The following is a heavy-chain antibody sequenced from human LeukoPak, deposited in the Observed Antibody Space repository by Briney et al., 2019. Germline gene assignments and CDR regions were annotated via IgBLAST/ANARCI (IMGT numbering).Heavy chain of an antibody. Sequence: SETLSLTCTVSGGSISSSSYYWGWIRQPPGKGLEWIGNIYFSENTYYNPSLKSRVAIHIDTSKNQFSLKLSSVTAADTAVYYCARDWDAAAYWGQGTLVTVSS. CDR1: GGSISSSSYY. V-gene: IGHV4-39*02. D-gene: IGHD6-13*01. CDR2: IYFSENT. J-gene: IGHJ4*02. CDR3: ARDWDAAAY.